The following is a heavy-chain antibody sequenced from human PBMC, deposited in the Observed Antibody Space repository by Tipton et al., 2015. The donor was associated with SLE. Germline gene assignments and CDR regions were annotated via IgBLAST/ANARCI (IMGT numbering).Heavy chain of an antibody. CDR3: ARDLGSPGNWFDP. CDR1: GVSIMSGGYY. Sequence: TLSLTCNVSGVSIMSGGYYWTWIRQPAGRGLEWIGRIYSNGATNYNPSLMSRVTISVDTPKNQFSLKLTSVTAADTAVYYCARDLGSPGNWFDPWGQGTLVPVSS. D-gene: IGHD1-26*01. V-gene: IGHV4-61*02. CDR2: IYSNGAT. J-gene: IGHJ5*02.